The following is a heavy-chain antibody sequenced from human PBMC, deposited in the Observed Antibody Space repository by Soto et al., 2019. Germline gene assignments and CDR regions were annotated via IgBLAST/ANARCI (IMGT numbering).Heavy chain of an antibody. D-gene: IGHD3-10*01. Sequence: QVPLVQSGAEVKKPGSSVTVSCKASGGTFSSYAIHWVRQAPGQGLEWMGGIIPMYGPAKYAQRFQGRVTITADESTTTVYMELTSLTSQATAVFSCARVTSMVRGVIDNWFDPWGHGTLVTVS. J-gene: IGHJ5*02. V-gene: IGHV1-69*01. CDR1: GGTFSSYA. CDR3: ARVTSMVRGVIDNWFDP. CDR2: IIPMYGPA.